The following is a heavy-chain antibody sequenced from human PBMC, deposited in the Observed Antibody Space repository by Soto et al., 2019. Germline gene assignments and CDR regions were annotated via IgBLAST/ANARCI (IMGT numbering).Heavy chain of an antibody. D-gene: IGHD2-15*01. CDR3: ARGRYCLTGRCFPNRFDS. Sequence: QVQLLESGPGLVKPSQTLSLTCSVSGDSISTVDYFWAWIRQPPGQALEYIGYIYKSATTYYNPSFESRVAISLDTSTSQFSLNVTSVTAADTAVYFCARGRYCLTGRCFPNRFDSWGQGTLVTVSS. J-gene: IGHJ5*01. V-gene: IGHV4-30-4*01. CDR1: GDSISTVDYF. CDR2: IYKSATT.